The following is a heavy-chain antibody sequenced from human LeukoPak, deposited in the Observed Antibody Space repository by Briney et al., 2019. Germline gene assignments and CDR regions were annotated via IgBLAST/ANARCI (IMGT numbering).Heavy chain of an antibody. V-gene: IGHV4-59*01. J-gene: IGHJ4*02. Sequence: SETLSLTCTVSGGSINSYYWTWIRQPPGKGLEWIGYIYSSGSTKYNPSLKSRVTITIDTSKNQFSLKLSSVTAADTAVYYCARGRANYDSTGYYYWGQGILVTVSS. CDR2: IYSSGST. CDR1: GGSINSYY. D-gene: IGHD3-22*01. CDR3: ARGRANYDSTGYYY.